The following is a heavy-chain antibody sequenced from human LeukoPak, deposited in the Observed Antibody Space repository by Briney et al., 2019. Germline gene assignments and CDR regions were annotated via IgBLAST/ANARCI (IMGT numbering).Heavy chain of an antibody. J-gene: IGHJ4*02. V-gene: IGHV3-21*01. CDR1: GFTFSGYS. CDR3: ARGGIYSQGFDY. CDR2: ISTTSDYI. D-gene: IGHD6-13*01. Sequence: GGSLRLSCAASGFTFSGYSMNWVRQAPGKGLEWVSSISTTSDYIHYADPLKGRVAISRDNAKNSLYLQMNSLRAEDTAVYYCARGGIYSQGFDYWGQGSLVTVSS.